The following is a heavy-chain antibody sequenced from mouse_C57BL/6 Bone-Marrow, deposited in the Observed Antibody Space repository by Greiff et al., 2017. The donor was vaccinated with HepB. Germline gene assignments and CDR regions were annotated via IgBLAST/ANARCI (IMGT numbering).Heavy chain of an antibody. V-gene: IGHV1-82*01. D-gene: IGHD2-3*01. CDR2: IYPGDGDT. Sequence: QVQLQQSGPELVKPGASVKISCKASGYAFSSSWMNWVKQRPGKGLEWIGRIYPGDGDTNYNGKFKGKATLTADKSSSTAYMQLSSLTSEDSAVYFCARDEGCYYSFAYWGQGTLVTVSA. J-gene: IGHJ3*01. CDR3: ARDEGCYYSFAY. CDR1: GYAFSSSW.